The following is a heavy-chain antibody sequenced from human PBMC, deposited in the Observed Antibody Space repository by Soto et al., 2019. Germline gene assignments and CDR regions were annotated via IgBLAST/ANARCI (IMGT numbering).Heavy chain of an antibody. CDR3: TTDLSVKYCSSTSCPYYYYYYGMDV. J-gene: IGHJ6*02. CDR2: IKSKTDGGTT. V-gene: IGHV3-15*01. D-gene: IGHD2-2*01. Sequence: EVQLVESGGGLVKPGGSLRLSCAASGFTFSNAWMSWVRQAPGKGLEWVGRIKSKTDGGTTDYAAPVKGRFTISRDDSKTTLYLQMNRLKTEDTAVYYCTTDLSVKYCSSTSCPYYYYYYGMDVWGQGTTVTVSS. CDR1: GFTFSNAW.